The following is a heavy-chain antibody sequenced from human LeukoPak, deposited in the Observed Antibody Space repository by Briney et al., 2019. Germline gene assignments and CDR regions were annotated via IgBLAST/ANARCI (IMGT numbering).Heavy chain of an antibody. J-gene: IGHJ4*02. V-gene: IGHV3-23*01. CDR1: GFIFNNYA. CDR2: ISTSGAGT. CDR3: AKLEWHAYCGGDCYRDFDY. D-gene: IGHD2-21*02. Sequence: RGSLRLSCVASGFIFNNYAMSWVRQAPGKGLEWVSSISTSGAGTYYADSVKGRLTVSRDNSRNTLYLQINSLGAQDTAVYYCAKLEWHAYCGGDCYRDFDYWGQGTLVTVSS.